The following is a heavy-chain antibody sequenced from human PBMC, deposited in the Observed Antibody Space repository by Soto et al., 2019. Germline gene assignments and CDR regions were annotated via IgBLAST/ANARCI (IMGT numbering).Heavy chain of an antibody. V-gene: IGHV4-59*01. CDR2: IIYSGST. CDR1: GGSFGNYY. Sequence: PSETLSLTCTVSGGSFGNYYWNWVRQPPGKGLEWIGDIIYSGSTNYSPSLKSRVTLLVDTSKNQFSLKLSSVTAADTAVYYCARVLVDGNYYYGMDVSGQGTTVTVSS. CDR3: ARVLVDGNYYYGMDV. D-gene: IGHD2-8*01. J-gene: IGHJ6*02.